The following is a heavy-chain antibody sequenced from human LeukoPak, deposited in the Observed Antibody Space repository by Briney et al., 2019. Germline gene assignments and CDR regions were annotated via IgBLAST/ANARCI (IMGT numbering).Heavy chain of an antibody. CDR1: GVSITNYY. J-gene: IGHJ4*02. CDR3: ARDGRAGSLFAY. D-gene: IGHD6-19*01. CDR2: IYYSGST. Sequence: SETLSLTCTVSGVSITNYYWSWIRQPPGKGLEWIGCIYYSGSTNYNPSLKSRVTISVDTSKNQFSLKLSSVTAADTAIYYCARDGRAGSLFAYWGQGTLVTVSS. V-gene: IGHV4-59*01.